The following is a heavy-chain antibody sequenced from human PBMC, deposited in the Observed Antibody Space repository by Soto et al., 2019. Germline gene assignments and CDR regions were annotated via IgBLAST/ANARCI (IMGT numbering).Heavy chain of an antibody. D-gene: IGHD6-13*01. CDR3: AKVISSSWYNDAFDI. CDR2: ISYDGSNK. Sequence: QVQLVESGGGVVQPGRSLRLSCAASGFTFSSYGMHWVRQAPGKGLEWVAVISYDGSNKYYADSVKGRFTISRDNSKNTLYLQMNSLRAEDTAVYYCAKVISSSWYNDAFDIWGQGTMVTVSS. CDR1: GFTFSSYG. J-gene: IGHJ3*02. V-gene: IGHV3-30*18.